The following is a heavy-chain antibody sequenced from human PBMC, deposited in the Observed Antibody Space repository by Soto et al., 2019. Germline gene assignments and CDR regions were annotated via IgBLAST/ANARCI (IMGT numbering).Heavy chain of an antibody. D-gene: IGHD3-10*01. Sequence: SETLSLTCAVSGRSISSSSYYWGWIRQPPGKGLEWIGSIYYTGNTYYTPSLQSRVAISVDTSKNQFSLKLSSVTAADTAVYYCARDPYYYGSGAKYGMDDWGQGTRVTVSS. CDR3: ARDPYYYGSGAKYGMDD. CDR2: IYYTGNT. V-gene: IGHV4-39*07. J-gene: IGHJ6*02. CDR1: GRSISSSSYY.